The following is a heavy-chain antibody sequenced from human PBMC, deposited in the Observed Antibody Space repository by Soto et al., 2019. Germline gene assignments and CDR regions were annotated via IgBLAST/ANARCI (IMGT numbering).Heavy chain of an antibody. J-gene: IGHJ6*02. CDR2: ISSSSSYI. Sequence: PGGSLRLSCAASGFTFSSYSMNWVRQAPGKGLEWVSSISSSSSYIYYADSVKGRFTISRDNAKNSLYLQMNSLRAEDTAVYYCARDGRGYYYYGKDVWGQGTTVTVSS. CDR1: GFTFSSYS. D-gene: IGHD2-15*01. V-gene: IGHV3-21*01. CDR3: ARDGRGYYYYGKDV.